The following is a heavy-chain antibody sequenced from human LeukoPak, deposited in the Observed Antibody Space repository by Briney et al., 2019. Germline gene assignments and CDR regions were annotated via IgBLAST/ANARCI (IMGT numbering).Heavy chain of an antibody. D-gene: IGHD3-10*01. CDR1: GYTFTSYA. J-gene: IGHJ4*02. Sequence: ASVKVSCKPSGYTFTSYAISWLRQAPGQGLEWMGWISTYSGNTNYAQKLQGRITMTIETSTSTAYMELRSLRSDDTAVYYCARESHVTREDYWGQGTLVTVSS. V-gene: IGHV1-18*01. CDR3: ARESHVTREDY. CDR2: ISTYSGNT.